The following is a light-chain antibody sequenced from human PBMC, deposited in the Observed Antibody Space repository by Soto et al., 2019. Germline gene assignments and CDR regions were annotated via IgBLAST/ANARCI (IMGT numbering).Light chain of an antibody. Sequence: EIVLTQSPATLSLSPGERATVSCRASQSVSNSLGWYHQQPGRAPRLLIYDASNRATGITARCSGSGSGTDFTLTISSLEPDYFAVYYCQHGGTFGQGTRLEIK. CDR2: DAS. V-gene: IGKV3-11*01. CDR1: QSVSNS. CDR3: QHGGT. J-gene: IGKJ5*01.